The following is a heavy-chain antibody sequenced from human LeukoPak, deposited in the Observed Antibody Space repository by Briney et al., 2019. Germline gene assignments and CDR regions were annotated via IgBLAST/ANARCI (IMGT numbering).Heavy chain of an antibody. D-gene: IGHD3-10*01. J-gene: IGHJ4*02. CDR2: ISWNSGSI. V-gene: IGHV3-9*01. Sequence: GRSLRLSCAASGFTFDDYAMHWVRQAPGKGLEWVSGISWNSGSIGYADSVKGRFTISRDNAKNSLYLQMNSLRAEDTALYYCAKDYGSGSYLGFNYWGQGTLVTVSS. CDR1: GFTFDDYA. CDR3: AKDYGSGSYLGFNY.